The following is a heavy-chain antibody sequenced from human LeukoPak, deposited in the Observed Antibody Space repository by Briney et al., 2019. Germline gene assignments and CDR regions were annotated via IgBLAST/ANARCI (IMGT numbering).Heavy chain of an antibody. Sequence: GGSLRLSCAASGFTFDDYAMHRVRQAPGKGLEWVSGISWNSGSIGYADSVKGRFTISRDNAKNSLYLQMNSLRAEDTALYYCAKEKGIEYYFDYWGQGTLVTVSS. CDR1: GFTFDDYA. CDR3: AKEKGIEYYFDY. J-gene: IGHJ4*02. D-gene: IGHD6-13*01. V-gene: IGHV3-9*01. CDR2: ISWNSGSI.